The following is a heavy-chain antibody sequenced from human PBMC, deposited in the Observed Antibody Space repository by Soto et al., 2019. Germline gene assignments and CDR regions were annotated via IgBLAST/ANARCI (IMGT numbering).Heavy chain of an antibody. Sequence: PGGSLRLSCAASGFTFSSYEMNWVRQAPGKGLEWVSYISSSGSTIYYADSVKGRFTISRDNAKNSLYLQMNSLRAEDTAVYYCARQTGISRRDGYLDYWGQGTLVTVSS. CDR3: ARQTGISRRDGYLDY. D-gene: IGHD3-3*02. CDR1: GFTFSSYE. J-gene: IGHJ4*02. V-gene: IGHV3-48*03. CDR2: ISSSGSTI.